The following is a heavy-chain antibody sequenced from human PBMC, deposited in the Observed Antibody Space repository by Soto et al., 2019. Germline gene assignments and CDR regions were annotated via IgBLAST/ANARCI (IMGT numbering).Heavy chain of an antibody. D-gene: IGHD1-7*01. J-gene: IGHJ6*02. CDR2: IYYSGST. CDR3: AREGLTGTIGLYYYYGMDV. CDR1: GGSISSYY. Sequence: SETLSLTCTVSGGSISSYYWSWIRQPPGKGLEWIGYIYYSGSTNYNPSLKGRVTISVDTSKNQFSLKLSSVTAADTAVYYCAREGLTGTIGLYYYYGMDVWGQGTTVTAP. V-gene: IGHV4-59*01.